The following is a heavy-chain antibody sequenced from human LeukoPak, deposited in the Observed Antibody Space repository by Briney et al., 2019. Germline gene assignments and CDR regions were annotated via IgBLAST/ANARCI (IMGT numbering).Heavy chain of an antibody. D-gene: IGHD2-15*01. Sequence: ASETLSLTCTVSGGSISGYYWSWIRQPPGKGLEWIGYIYYSGSTSYNPSLKSRVTISVDTSKNQFSLKLSSVTAADTAVYYCARTTEGYCRGRSCYSYYYYMNVWGKGTTVTVSS. CDR1: GGSISGYY. CDR2: IYYSGST. V-gene: IGHV4-59*01. J-gene: IGHJ6*03. CDR3: ARTTEGYCRGRSCYSYYYYMNV.